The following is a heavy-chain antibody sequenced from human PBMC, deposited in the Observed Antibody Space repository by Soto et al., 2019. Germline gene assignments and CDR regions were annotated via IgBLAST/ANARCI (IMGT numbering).Heavy chain of an antibody. Sequence: PAETLSLTCTVSGGSISSSSYYWFWIRQPPGKGLEWVGSIYYSGSTYYNPSLKSRVTISVDTSKNQFSLKLSSVTAADTAVYYCARRYGGFDYWGQGTLVTVSS. CDR3: ARRYGGFDY. V-gene: IGHV4-39*01. D-gene: IGHD1-26*01. J-gene: IGHJ4*02. CDR1: GGSISSSSYY. CDR2: IYYSGST.